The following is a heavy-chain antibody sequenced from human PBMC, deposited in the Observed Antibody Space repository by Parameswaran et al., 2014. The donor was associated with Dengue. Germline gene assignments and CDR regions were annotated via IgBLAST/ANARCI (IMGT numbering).Heavy chain of an antibody. J-gene: IGHJ4*02. CDR1: GGSISSYY. Sequence: GSLRLSCTVSGGSISSYYWSWIRRPAGKGLEWIGRIYTSGSTNYNPSLKSRVTMSVDTSKNQFSLKLSSVTAADTAVYYCARDEEAVAGYNYFDYWGQGTLVTVSS. CDR3: ARDEEAVAGYNYFDY. V-gene: IGHV4-4*07. D-gene: IGHD6-19*01. CDR2: IYTSGST.